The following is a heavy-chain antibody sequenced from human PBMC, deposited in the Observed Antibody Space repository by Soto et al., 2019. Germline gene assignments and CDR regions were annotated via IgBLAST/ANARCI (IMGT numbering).Heavy chain of an antibody. J-gene: IGHJ6*02. D-gene: IGHD6-6*01. CDR2: MNPHSGNT. CDR1: GYTFTSYD. Sequence: ASVKVSCKASGYTFTSYDINWVRQATGKGLEWMGWMNPHSGNTGYAQKFQGRVTMTRNTSISTAYMELSSLRSEDTAVYYCASTSSSITKYYYSYGMDVWGQGTTVTVSS. CDR3: ASTSSSITKYYYSYGMDV. V-gene: IGHV1-8*01.